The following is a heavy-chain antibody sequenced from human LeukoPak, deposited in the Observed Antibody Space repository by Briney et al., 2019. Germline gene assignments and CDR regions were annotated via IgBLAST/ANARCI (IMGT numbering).Heavy chain of an antibody. CDR2: IYTSGST. D-gene: IGHD2-21*01. V-gene: IGHV4-4*08. CDR3: ARHHLGEGWPTS. J-gene: IGHJ4*02. CDR1: GVSISSYY. Sequence: PSETLSLTCTVSGVSISSYYWSWIRQPPGKGLEWIGYIYTSGSTNYNPSIKSRVTISVATSKNQFSLKLSSVTAADTAVYYCARHHLGEGWPTSWGQGTLVTVSS.